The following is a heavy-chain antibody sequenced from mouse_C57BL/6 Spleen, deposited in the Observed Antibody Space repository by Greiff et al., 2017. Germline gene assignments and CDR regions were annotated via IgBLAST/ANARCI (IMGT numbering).Heavy chain of an antibody. Sequence: EVPGVESGGGLVKPGGSLKLSCAASGFTFSSYAMSWVRQTPEKRLEWVATISDGGSYTYYPDNVKGRFTICRDNAKNNLYLQMSHLQAEDTDMYYCARERTTKVVANQYWYFDGWGTGTTVTVSS. V-gene: IGHV5-4*01. CDR3: ARERTTKVVANQYWYFDG. CDR1: GFTFSSYA. J-gene: IGHJ1*03. D-gene: IGHD1-1*01. CDR2: ISDGGSYT.